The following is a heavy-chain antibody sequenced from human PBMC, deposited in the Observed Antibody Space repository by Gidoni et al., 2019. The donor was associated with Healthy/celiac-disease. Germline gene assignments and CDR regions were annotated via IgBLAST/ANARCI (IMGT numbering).Heavy chain of an antibody. Sequence: HVTLRESGPALVKPTQTLTLTCTFSGFSLSTSGMCVSWIRQPPGKALEWLARIDWDDDKYYSTSLKTRLTISKDTSKNQVVLTMTNMDPVDTATYYGARFIAVAGNFDYWGQGTLVTVSS. D-gene: IGHD6-19*01. V-gene: IGHV2-70*15. CDR2: IDWDDDK. CDR3: ARFIAVAGNFDY. CDR1: GFSLSTSGMC. J-gene: IGHJ4*02.